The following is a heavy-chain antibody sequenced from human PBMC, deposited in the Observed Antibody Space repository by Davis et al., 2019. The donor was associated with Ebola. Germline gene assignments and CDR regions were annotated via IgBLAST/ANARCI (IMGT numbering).Heavy chain of an antibody. CDR3: ARTVRDKFGELLYYYYGMDV. Sequence: MPSETLSLTCAVYGGSFSGYYWSWIRQPPGKGLEWIGEINHSGSTNYNPSLKSRVTISVDTSKNQFSLKLGSVTAADTAVYYCARTVRDKFGELLYYYYGMDVWGKGTTVTVSS. CDR2: INHSGST. CDR1: GGSFSGYY. V-gene: IGHV4-34*01. J-gene: IGHJ6*04. D-gene: IGHD3-10*01.